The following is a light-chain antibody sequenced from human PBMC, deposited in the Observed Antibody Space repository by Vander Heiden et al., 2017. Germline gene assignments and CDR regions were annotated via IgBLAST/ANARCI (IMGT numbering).Light chain of an antibody. Sequence: SYELTQPPSVPVSPGQPARITCSGHALPRQHPYWYQQRPGRAPVVVICRDTERPSGIPERFSGSSSGTTVTLTISGVQAEDEADYYCQSTDSSGIYGVFGGGTKLTVL. J-gene: IGLJ3*02. CDR3: QSTDSSGIYGV. CDR2: RDT. CDR1: ALPRQH. V-gene: IGLV3-25*03.